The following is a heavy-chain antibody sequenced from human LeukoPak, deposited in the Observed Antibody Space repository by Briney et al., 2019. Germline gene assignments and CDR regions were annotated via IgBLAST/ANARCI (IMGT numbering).Heavy chain of an antibody. CDR2: ISYDGSNK. J-gene: IGHJ4*02. V-gene: IGHV3-30*03. CDR1: GFPFGSFG. CDR3: ASPLRGYCSSTSCYSF. Sequence: GGSRRPSCAASGFPFGSFGMHWVRKAAGRGLEGVAVISYDGSNKYYADSVKGRFTISRDNSKNTLYLQMNSLRAEDTAVYYCASPLRGYCSSTSCYSFWGQGTLVTVSS. D-gene: IGHD2-2*01.